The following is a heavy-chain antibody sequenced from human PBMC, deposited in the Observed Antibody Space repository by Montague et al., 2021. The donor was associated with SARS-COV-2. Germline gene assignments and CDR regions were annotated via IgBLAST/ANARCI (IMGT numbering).Heavy chain of an antibody. V-gene: IGHV4-61*02. D-gene: IGHD5-18*01. CDR2: IYTSGST. J-gene: IGHJ6*02. Sequence: TLSLTCTVSGGSISSGSYYWSWIRQPAGKGLEWIGRIYTSGSTNYNPSLKSRVTISVDTSKNQFSLKLSSVTAADTAVYYCAGAPDLNTAMVIYYYGLDFWGQGTPVTVSS. CDR3: AGAPDLNTAMVIYYYGLDF. CDR1: GGSISSGSYY.